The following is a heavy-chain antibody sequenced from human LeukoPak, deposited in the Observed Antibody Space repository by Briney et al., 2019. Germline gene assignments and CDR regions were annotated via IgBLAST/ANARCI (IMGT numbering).Heavy chain of an antibody. J-gene: IGHJ6*02. CDR3: ARAGSPYYYYGMDV. CDR1: GGTCSSYA. D-gene: IGHD3-10*01. V-gene: IGHV1-69*01. Sequence: SVKVSCKASGGTCSSYAISWVRQAPGQGLEWMGGIIPIFGTTNYAQKFQGRVTITADESTSTAYMELSSLRSEDTAVYYCARAGSPYYYYGMDVWGQGTTVTVSS. CDR2: IIPIFGTT.